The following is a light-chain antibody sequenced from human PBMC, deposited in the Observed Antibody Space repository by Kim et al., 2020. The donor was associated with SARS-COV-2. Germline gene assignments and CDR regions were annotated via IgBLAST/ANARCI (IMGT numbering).Light chain of an antibody. Sequence: PGKTGRITGGGNSVESKSVHWYQEKPRQAPVLVISYDSARPSGIPERFSGSNSGNTATLTISRVEAGDEADYYCQVWDSSSDHRVVFGGGTQLTVL. CDR3: QVWDSSSDHRVV. CDR1: SVESKS. V-gene: IGLV3-21*04. J-gene: IGLJ2*01. CDR2: YDS.